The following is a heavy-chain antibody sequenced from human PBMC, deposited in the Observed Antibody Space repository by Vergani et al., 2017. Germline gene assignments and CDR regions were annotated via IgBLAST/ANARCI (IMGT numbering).Heavy chain of an antibody. V-gene: IGHV3-72*01. CDR2: SRNKARSYTT. CDR1: GFTLSDHV. CDR3: AKAPSSLY. J-gene: IGHJ4*02. D-gene: IGHD2/OR15-2a*01. Sequence: EVQLVESGGGLVQPGGSLRLSCAASGFTLSDHVMDWVRQGPGKGLEWVGRSRNKARSYTTEYSASVKGRFTISRDDSRNSLYLQMNSLRAEDTAVYYCAKAPSSLYWGQGTLVTVSS.